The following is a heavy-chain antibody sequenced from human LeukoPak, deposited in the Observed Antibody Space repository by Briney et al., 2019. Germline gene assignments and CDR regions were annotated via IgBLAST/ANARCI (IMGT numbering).Heavy chain of an antibody. CDR1: GGSFSGYY. V-gene: IGHV4-34*01. D-gene: IGHD4-17*01. Sequence: SDTLSLTCAVYGGSFSGYYWSWIRQPPGKGLEWIGEINHSGSTNYNPSLKSRVTISVDTSKNQFSLKLSSVTAADTAVYYCARTYGDFRFDPWGQGTLVTVSS. CDR3: ARTYGDFRFDP. CDR2: INHSGST. J-gene: IGHJ5*02.